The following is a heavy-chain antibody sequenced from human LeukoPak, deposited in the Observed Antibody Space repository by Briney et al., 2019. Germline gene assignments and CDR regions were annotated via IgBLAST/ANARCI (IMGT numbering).Heavy chain of an antibody. D-gene: IGHD6-13*01. CDR3: ASLRRSAGLCFDY. J-gene: IGHJ4*02. CDR2: IYYSGST. Sequence: SETLSLTCTVSGGSISSSSYYWGWIRQPPGKGLGWIGSIYYSGSTYYNPSLKSRVTISVDTSKNQFSLKLNSVTAADTAVYYCASLRRSAGLCFDYWGQGTLVTVSS. CDR1: GGSISSSSYY. V-gene: IGHV4-39*01.